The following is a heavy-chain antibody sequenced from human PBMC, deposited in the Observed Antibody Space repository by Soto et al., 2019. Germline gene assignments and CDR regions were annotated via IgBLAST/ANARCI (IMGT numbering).Heavy chain of an antibody. J-gene: IGHJ3*02. CDR2: IFYSGTT. CDR1: GGSIISYF. Sequence: SETLSLTCTVSGGSIISYFWSWMRQSPGGGLEWIGYIFYSGTTNYSPSLKSRVTMSLGTAKNQFSLNLTSVTAADTAVYYCARGRGGTYDAFDIWGQGTMVTVS. D-gene: IGHD1-26*01. CDR3: ARGRGGTYDAFDI. V-gene: IGHV4-59*01.